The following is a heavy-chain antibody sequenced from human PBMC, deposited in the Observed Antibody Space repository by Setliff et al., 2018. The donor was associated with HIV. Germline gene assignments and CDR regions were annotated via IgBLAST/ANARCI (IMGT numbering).Heavy chain of an antibody. CDR1: GASISSNDYY. D-gene: IGHD1-26*01. J-gene: IGHJ4*02. CDR3: ARLPLRSGSPIDY. CDR2: IHYSGSI. V-gene: IGHV4-39*01. Sequence: PSETLSLTCTVSGASISSNDYYWGWIRQPPGKGLEWIANIHYSGSIYYNPSLKSRVTVSVGTSKKQFFLNLSFATAADTAVYYCARLPLRSGSPIDYWGQGTLVTVSS.